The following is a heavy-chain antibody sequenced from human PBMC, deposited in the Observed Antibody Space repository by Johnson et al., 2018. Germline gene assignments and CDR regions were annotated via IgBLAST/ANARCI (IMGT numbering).Heavy chain of an antibody. D-gene: IGHD6-19*01. Sequence: VQLVQSGGGLVQPGGSLRLSCAASGFTFSSYWMSWVRQAPGTGLEWVANIKQDGSEKYYVDSVKGRFTISRDNAKNSLYLQMNSLRAEDTAVYYGARDRVRRRIAVAGLVAFDIWGQGTMVTVSS. CDR1: GFTFSSYW. CDR3: ARDRVRRRIAVAGLVAFDI. V-gene: IGHV3-7*01. CDR2: IKQDGSEK. J-gene: IGHJ3*02.